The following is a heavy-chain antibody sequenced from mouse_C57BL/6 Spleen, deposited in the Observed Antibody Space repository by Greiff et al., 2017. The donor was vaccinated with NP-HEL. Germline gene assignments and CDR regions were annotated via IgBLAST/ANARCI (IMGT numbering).Heavy chain of an antibody. CDR3: ARKGGSVYWYFGV. V-gene: IGHV5-4*03. D-gene: IGHD1-1*02. Sequence: EVMLVESGGGLVKPGGSLKLSCAASGYTFSSYAMPWVRQTPEKSLEWVVTISDGGSYTYYPDNVKGRFTIARDNAKNNLYLQMSNLKSEDTAMYYCARKGGSVYWYFGVWGTVTTVTVSS. CDR2: ISDGGSYT. CDR1: GYTFSSYA. J-gene: IGHJ1*03.